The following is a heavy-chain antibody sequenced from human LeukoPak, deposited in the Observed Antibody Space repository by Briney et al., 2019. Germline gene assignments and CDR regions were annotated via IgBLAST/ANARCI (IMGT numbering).Heavy chain of an antibody. CDR3: ARFAADGGSYSFDP. J-gene: IGHJ5*02. CDR1: GGTFSSYA. D-gene: IGHD1-26*01. V-gene: IGHV1-69*13. Sequence: SVRVSCKASGGTFSSYAISWVRQAPGQGLEWMGGIIPIFGTANYAQKFQGRVTITADESTSTAYMELSSLRSEDTAVYYCARFAADGGSYSFDPWGQGTLVTVSS. CDR2: IIPIFGTA.